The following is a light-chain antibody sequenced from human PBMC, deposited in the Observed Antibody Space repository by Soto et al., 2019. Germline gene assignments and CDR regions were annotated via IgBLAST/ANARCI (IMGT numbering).Light chain of an antibody. CDR1: SSDVGAYNY. Sequence: QSALTQPASVSESPGQSITLSCTGTSSDVGAYNYVSWYQQHPGKAPKLMIFEVSGRPSGVSNRFSGSKSGNTASLPISGLQAEDVADYYCSSYTSSNTLVLGGGAKLTVL. V-gene: IGLV2-14*01. CDR2: EVS. CDR3: SSYTSSNTLV. J-gene: IGLJ2*01.